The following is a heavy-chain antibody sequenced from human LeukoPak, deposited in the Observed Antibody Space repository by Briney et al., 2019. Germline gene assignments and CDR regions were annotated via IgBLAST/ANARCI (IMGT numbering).Heavy chain of an antibody. Sequence: SQTLSLTCAISGDSVSSNSAAWNWIRQSPSRGLEWLGRAYYRAKWYNDYAVVVKSIITINPNTSKHQFSLQLNSVTPEATAVYYCARGDSSAGWFDPWGQGTLVTVSS. D-gene: IGHD6-19*01. CDR3: ARGDSSAGWFDP. CDR1: GDSVSSNSAA. J-gene: IGHJ5*02. CDR2: AYYRAKWYN. V-gene: IGHV6-1*01.